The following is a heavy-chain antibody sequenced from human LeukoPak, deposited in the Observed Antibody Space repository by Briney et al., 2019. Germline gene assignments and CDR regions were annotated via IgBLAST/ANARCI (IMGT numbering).Heavy chain of an antibody. V-gene: IGHV3-74*01. CDR3: TYYESARGH. CDR1: GFTFSSYW. J-gene: IGHJ4*02. Sequence: GGSLRLSCAASGFTFSSYWMHWVRQAPGKGRVWVSHINNDASRTDYADSVKGRFTISRDNAKNTLYLQMNSLRAEDTAVYYCTYYESARGHWGQGTLVTVS. D-gene: IGHD3-10*01. CDR2: INNDASRT.